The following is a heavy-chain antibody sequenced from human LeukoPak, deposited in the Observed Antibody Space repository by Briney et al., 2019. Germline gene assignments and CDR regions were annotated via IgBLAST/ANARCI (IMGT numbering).Heavy chain of an antibody. D-gene: IGHD6-6*01. CDR2: ISAYSGKT. V-gene: IGHV1-18*01. Sequence: ASVKVSCKASGYTFTSYGISWVRQAPGQGLEWMGWISAYSGKTNFVQRLQGRVTMNTDTSTSTAYMEPRSLSSDDTAVYYCARRLLYSSASRFDYWGQGPLVTVS. J-gene: IGHJ4*02. CDR3: ARRLLYSSASRFDY. CDR1: GYTFTSYG.